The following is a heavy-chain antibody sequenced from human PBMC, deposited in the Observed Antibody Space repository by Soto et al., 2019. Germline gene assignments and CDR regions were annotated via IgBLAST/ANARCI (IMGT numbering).Heavy chain of an antibody. J-gene: IGHJ3*02. V-gene: IGHV4-59*01. CDR1: GGSISSYY. CDR2: IYYSGST. D-gene: IGHD3-22*01. Sequence: SETLSLTCTVSGGSISSYYWSWIRQPPGKGLEWIGYIYYSGSTNYNPSLKSRVTISVDTSKNQFSLKLSSVTAADTAVYYCARGNLTTMIVVDDAFDIWGQGTMVTVSS. CDR3: ARGNLTTMIVVDDAFDI.